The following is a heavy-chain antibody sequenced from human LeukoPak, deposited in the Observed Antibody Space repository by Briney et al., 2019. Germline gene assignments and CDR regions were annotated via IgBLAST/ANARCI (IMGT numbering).Heavy chain of an antibody. CDR1: GFTFSSYW. V-gene: IGHV3-7*03. Sequence: GGSLRLSCAASGFTFSSYWMSWVRQAPGKGLEWVANIKQDGSEKYYVDSVKGRFAISRDNSKNTLYLQMNSLRAEDTTVYYCAKEAAAVTWGQGTLVTVSS. D-gene: IGHD6-13*01. CDR3: AKEAAAVT. J-gene: IGHJ4*02. CDR2: IKQDGSEK.